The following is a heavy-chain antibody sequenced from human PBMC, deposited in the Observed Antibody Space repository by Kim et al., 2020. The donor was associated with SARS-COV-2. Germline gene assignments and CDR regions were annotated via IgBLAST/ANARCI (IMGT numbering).Heavy chain of an antibody. Sequence: TKYSPSFQRQVTISADKSISTAYLQGSSLKASDTAMYYCARQEQWQTIDYWGQGTLVTVSS. CDR3: ARQEQWQTIDY. J-gene: IGHJ4*02. V-gene: IGHV5-51*01. D-gene: IGHD6-19*01. CDR2: T.